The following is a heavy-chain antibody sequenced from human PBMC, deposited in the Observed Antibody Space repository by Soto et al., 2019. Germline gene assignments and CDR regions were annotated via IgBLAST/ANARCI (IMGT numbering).Heavy chain of an antibody. Sequence: QVQLVESGGGVVQPGMSLRLSCAASGFTFSSYAMHWVRQAPGKGLEWVSVISYDGSNKYYADSVKGRFTISRDNSKNTLYLQMNSLRAEDTAVYYGAKGGPSDSSDNDYWGQGSLVAVSS. CDR3: AKGGPSDSSDNDY. CDR1: GFTFSSYA. V-gene: IGHV3-30-3*01. J-gene: IGHJ4*02. CDR2: ISYDGSNK. D-gene: IGHD3-22*01.